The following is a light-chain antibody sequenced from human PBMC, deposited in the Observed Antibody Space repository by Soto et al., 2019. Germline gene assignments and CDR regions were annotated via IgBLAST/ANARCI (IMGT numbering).Light chain of an antibody. CDR1: SSDVGGYNS. CDR2: AVT. J-gene: IGLJ1*01. Sequence: QSVLTQPRSVSGSPGQSVTISCTGTSSDVGGYNSVSWYQQHPGKAPKLMIYAVTKRPSGVPARFSGSKSGNTASLTISGLQAEDEADYYCSSYTSSSTPYVFGTGTKVTVL. V-gene: IGLV2-11*01. CDR3: SSYTSSSTPYV.